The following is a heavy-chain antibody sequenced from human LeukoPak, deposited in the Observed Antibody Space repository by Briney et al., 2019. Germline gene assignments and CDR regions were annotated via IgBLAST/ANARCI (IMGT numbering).Heavy chain of an antibody. CDR1: GYTFTSYD. CDR2: IIPIFGTA. CDR3: ARGSY. V-gene: IGHV1-69*05. Sequence: SVKVSCKASGYTFTSYDINWVRQATGQGLEWMGGIIPIFGTANYAQKFQGRVTITTDESTSTAYMELSSLRSEDTAVYYCARGSYWGQGTLVTVSS. J-gene: IGHJ4*02.